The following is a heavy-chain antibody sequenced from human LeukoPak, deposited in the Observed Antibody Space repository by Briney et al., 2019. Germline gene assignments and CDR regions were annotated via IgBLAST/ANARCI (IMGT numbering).Heavy chain of an antibody. CDR3: ARVRPDYYDSSGYARGAFDI. V-gene: IGHV1-2*02. J-gene: IGHJ3*02. Sequence: ASVKVSCKATGYTFTGYYMHWVRQAPGQGLEWMGWINPNSGGTNYAQKLQGRVTMTRDTSISTAYMELSRLRSDDTAVYYCARVRPDYYDSSGYARGAFDIWGQGTMVTVSS. CDR2: INPNSGGT. CDR1: GYTFTGYY. D-gene: IGHD3-22*01.